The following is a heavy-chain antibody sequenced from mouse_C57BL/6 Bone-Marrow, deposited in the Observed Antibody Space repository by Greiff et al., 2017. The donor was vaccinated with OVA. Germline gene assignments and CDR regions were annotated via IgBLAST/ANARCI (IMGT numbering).Heavy chain of an antibody. CDR2: INPSNGGT. V-gene: IGHV1-53*01. J-gene: IGHJ2*01. Sequence: QVQLKQPGTELVKPGASVKLSCKASGYTFTSYWMHWVKQRPGQGLEWIGNINPSNGGTNYNEKFKSKATLTVDKSSSTAYMQLSSLTSEDSAVYYCARWGAYYYGSSFWGQGTTLTVSS. CDR3: ARWGAYYYGSSF. D-gene: IGHD1-1*01. CDR1: GYTFTSYW.